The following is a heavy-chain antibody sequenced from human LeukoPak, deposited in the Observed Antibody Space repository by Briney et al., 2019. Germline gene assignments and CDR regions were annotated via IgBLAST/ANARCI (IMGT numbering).Heavy chain of an antibody. Sequence: PGGSLRLSCAASGFTFSSYWMSWVRQAPGKGLEWVANIKQDGSEKYYVDSVKGRFTISRDNAKNSLYLQMNSLRAEDTALYYCAKDHGSGWFGNYYYGMDVWGQGTTVTVSS. V-gene: IGHV3-7*03. CDR2: IKQDGSEK. J-gene: IGHJ6*02. CDR3: AKDHGSGWFGNYYYGMDV. D-gene: IGHD6-19*01. CDR1: GFTFSSYW.